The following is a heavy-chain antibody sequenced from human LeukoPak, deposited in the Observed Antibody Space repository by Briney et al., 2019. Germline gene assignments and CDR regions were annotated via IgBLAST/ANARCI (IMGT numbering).Heavy chain of an antibody. D-gene: IGHD3-10*01. CDR3: ARDRFPGGDYYYMDV. V-gene: IGHV1-2*02. CDR2: INPNSGGT. Sequence: ASVKVSCKASGYTFTGYYMHWVRQAPGQGLEWMGWINPNSGGTNYAQKFQGRVTMTRDTSISTAYMELSRLRSGDTAVYYCARDRFPGGDYYYMDVWGKGTTVTVSS. J-gene: IGHJ6*03. CDR1: GYTFTGYY.